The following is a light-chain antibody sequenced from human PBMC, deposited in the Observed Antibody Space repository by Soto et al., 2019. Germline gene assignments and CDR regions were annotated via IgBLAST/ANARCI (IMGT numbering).Light chain of an antibody. CDR3: QHSGNSHGT. CDR2: GAS. Sequence: EIVLAQSPGTLSLSPGERATLSCRASQTISSRYLTWYQQKPGQVPRLLIYGASSRATGIPDRFSGSGSGTDFTLTISRLEHEHVAVYYCQHSGNSHGTFGQGTKVDIK. J-gene: IGKJ1*01. V-gene: IGKV3-20*01. CDR1: QTISSRY.